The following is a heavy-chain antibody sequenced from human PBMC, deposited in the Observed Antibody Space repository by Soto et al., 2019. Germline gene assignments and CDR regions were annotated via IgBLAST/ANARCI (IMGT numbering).Heavy chain of an antibody. J-gene: IGHJ4*01. CDR1: GFTFSNYA. CDR2: IWYDGYNK. V-gene: IGHV3-33*01. Sequence: GGSLRLSCAASGFTFSNYAMHWVRQAPGKGLEWVAVIWYDGYNKYYADSVKGRFTISRENSKNTVYLEVNNLRAEDTAVYFCAREHDHSGYYYLGFDYWGHGALVTVSS. CDR3: AREHDHSGYYYLGFDY. D-gene: IGHD3-22*01.